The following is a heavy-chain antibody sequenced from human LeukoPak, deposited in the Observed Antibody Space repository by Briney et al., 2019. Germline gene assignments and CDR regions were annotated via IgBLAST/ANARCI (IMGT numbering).Heavy chain of an antibody. CDR1: GGSISSGGYY. Sequence: PSETLSLTCTVSGGSISSGGYYWSWIRQHPGKGLEWIGYIYYSGSTYYNPSLKSRVTISVDTSKNQFSLKLSSVTAADTSVYYRARVDNWNDAQGRFDYWGQGTLVTVSS. V-gene: IGHV4-31*03. D-gene: IGHD1-20*01. CDR3: ARVDNWNDAQGRFDY. CDR2: IYYSGST. J-gene: IGHJ4*02.